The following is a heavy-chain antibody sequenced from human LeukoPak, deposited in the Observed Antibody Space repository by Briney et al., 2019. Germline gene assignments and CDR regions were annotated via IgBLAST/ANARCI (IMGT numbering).Heavy chain of an antibody. D-gene: IGHD2-2*01. CDR3: ARGVGYCSSTSCYWWFDP. CDR2: INSDGSST. J-gene: IGHJ5*02. V-gene: IGHV3-74*01. Sequence: GGSLRLSCAASGFTFSSYWMHWVRQAPGKGLVWVSRINSDGSSTSYADSGKGRFTISRDNAKNTLYLQMNSLRAEDTAVYYCARGVGYCSSTSCYWWFDPWGQGTLVTVSS. CDR1: GFTFSSYW.